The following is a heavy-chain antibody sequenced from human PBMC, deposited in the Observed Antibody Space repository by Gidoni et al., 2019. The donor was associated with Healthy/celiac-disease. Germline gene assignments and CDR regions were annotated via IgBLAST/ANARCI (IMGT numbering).Heavy chain of an antibody. CDR3: AKGDQSSSWPYYYYYYGMDV. D-gene: IGHD6-13*01. J-gene: IGHJ6*02. V-gene: IGHV3-23*01. CDR1: GFTFSSYA. Sequence: EVQLLESGGGLVQPGGSLRLSCAASGFTFSSYAMSWVRQAPGKGLEWVSAISGSGGSTYYADSVKGRFTISRDNSKNTLYLQMNSRRAEDTAVYYCAKGDQSSSWPYYYYYYGMDVWGQGTTVTVSS. CDR2: ISGSGGST.